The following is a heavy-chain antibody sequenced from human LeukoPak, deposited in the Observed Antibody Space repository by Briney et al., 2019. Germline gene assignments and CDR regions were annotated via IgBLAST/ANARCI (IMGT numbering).Heavy chain of an antibody. CDR1: GYTFTNYY. D-gene: IGHD3-22*01. CDR2: INPSGGST. Sequence: ASVKVSCKASGYTFTNYYMHWVRQAPGQGLEWMGIINPSGGSTSYAQKFQGRVTMTRDMSTSTFYMELRSLRSEDTAMYYRARPWGSGSDDAFDIWGQGTMVTVSS. CDR3: ARPWGSGSDDAFDI. V-gene: IGHV1-46*01. J-gene: IGHJ3*02.